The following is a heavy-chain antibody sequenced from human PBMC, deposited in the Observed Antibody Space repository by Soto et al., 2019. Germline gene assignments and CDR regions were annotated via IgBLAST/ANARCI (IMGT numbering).Heavy chain of an antibody. Sequence: EVQLVESGGGLVQPGGSLRLSCAASGFTVSSNYMSWVRQAPGKGLEWVSVIYSGGSTYYADSVKGRFTISRDNSKNTLYLQMNSLRAEDTAVYYCARITDPVDDSSGYWPHGYWGQGTLVTVSS. CDR3: ARITDPVDDSSGYWPHGY. V-gene: IGHV3-66*01. CDR2: IYSGGST. CDR1: GFTVSSNY. D-gene: IGHD3-22*01. J-gene: IGHJ4*02.